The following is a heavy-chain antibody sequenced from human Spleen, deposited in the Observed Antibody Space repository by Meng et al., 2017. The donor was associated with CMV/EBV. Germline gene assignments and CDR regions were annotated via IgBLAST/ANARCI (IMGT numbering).Heavy chain of an antibody. CDR2: INHSGST. CDR1: GGSFSGYY. D-gene: IGHD3-9*01. J-gene: IGHJ6*02. CDR3: ARDQHDILTGSYRYYGLDV. Sequence: SETLSLTCAVYGGSFSGYYWSWIRQPPGKGLEWIGEINHSGSTNYNPSLKSRVTISVDRSKNQFSLKLSSVTAADTAVYYCARDQHDILTGSYRYYGLDVWGQGTTVTVSS. V-gene: IGHV4-34*01.